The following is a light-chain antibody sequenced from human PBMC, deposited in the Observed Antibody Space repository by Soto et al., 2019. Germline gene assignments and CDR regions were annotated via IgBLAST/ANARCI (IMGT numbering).Light chain of an antibody. CDR3: KSYAGSNTYV. Sequence: QSVLTQPPSASGSPGQSVTISCTGTKSDIGVYDFVSWYQHHPGKAPRLIIYEVVQRPSGVPDRFSGSKSGNTASLTVSELQAADEADYFCKSYAGSNTYVFGSGTKVTVL. J-gene: IGLJ1*01. CDR2: EVV. CDR1: KSDIGVYDF. V-gene: IGLV2-8*01.